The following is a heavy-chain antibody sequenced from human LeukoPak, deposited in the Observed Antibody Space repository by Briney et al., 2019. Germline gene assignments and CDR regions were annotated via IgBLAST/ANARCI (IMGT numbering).Heavy chain of an antibody. J-gene: IGHJ4*02. CDR2: INLSGGST. CDR3: ARDLDYGEKSEDY. Sequence: ASVKVSCKASGYTFTGYYMHWVRQAPGQGLEWLGIINLSGGSTHYPQKFQDRVTMTRDTSTSTVYMELSSLRSEDTAVYYCARDLDYGEKSEDYWGQGTLVTVSS. CDR1: GYTFTGYY. D-gene: IGHD4/OR15-4a*01. V-gene: IGHV1-46*01.